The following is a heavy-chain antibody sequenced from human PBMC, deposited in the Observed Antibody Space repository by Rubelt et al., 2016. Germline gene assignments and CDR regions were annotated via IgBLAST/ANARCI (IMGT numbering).Heavy chain of an antibody. CDR1: GGSISSSSYY. D-gene: IGHD1-26*01. CDR3: AKEEGWELHTHIDY. CDR2: ISGSGGST. V-gene: IGHV3-23*01. J-gene: IGHJ4*02. Sequence: LQLQESGPGLVKPSETLSLTCTVSGGSISSSSYYWGWIRQPPGKGLEWVSAISGSGGSTYYADSVKGRFTISRDKSKNTLYLQMNSLRAEDTAVYYCAKEEGWELHTHIDYWGQGTLVTVSS.